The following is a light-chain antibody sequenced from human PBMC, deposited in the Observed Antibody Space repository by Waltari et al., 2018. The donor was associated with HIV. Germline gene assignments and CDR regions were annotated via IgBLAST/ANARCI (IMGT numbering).Light chain of an antibody. Sequence: QSVLTQSPSVSEAPGQRVTIPCSGRNSNLGSHAVTWYRQSPGKPPKLLVYHDDLILSGVSDRLSASKSGTSASLAINDLQSEDESLYYCATWDDGLNALLFGGGTKVTVL. CDR3: ATWDDGLNALL. V-gene: IGLV1-36*01. J-gene: IGLJ2*01. CDR2: HDD. CDR1: NSNLGSHA.